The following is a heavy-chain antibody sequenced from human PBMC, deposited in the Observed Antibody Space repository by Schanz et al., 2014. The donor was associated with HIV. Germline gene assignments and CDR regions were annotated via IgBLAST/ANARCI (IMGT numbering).Heavy chain of an antibody. D-gene: IGHD4-17*01. J-gene: IGHJ4*01. Sequence: QVQLVQSGAEVKKPGASVKVSCKASGYTFIDYFMHWVRQAPGQGLEWMGVINPSGGSITYAQKFQGRVTMTRSTSTNTVYLELSSLRSEDTAIYFCARSHYGDLDHWGQGTLVTVS. CDR1: GYTFIDYF. V-gene: IGHV1-46*01. CDR3: ARSHYGDLDH. CDR2: INPSGGSI.